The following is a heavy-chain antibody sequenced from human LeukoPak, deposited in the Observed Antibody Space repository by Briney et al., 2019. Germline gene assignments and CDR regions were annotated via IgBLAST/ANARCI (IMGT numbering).Heavy chain of an antibody. D-gene: IGHD7-27*01. CDR2: IIPIFGTA. CDR1: GGTLSSYA. V-gene: IGHV1-69*13. J-gene: IGHJ4*02. CDR3: ARASNWGSFDY. Sequence: SVKVSCKASGGTLSSYAISWVRQAPRQGLEWKGGIIPIFGTANYTQKLQSRVTSTADESTSTAYMELSSLRSEDTAVYYCARASNWGSFDYWGQGTLVTVSS.